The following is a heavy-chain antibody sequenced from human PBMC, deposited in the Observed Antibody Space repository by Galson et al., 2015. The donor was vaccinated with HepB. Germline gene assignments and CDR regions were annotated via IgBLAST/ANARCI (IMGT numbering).Heavy chain of an antibody. CDR3: ARDYYDSSEYYYYMDV. Sequence: SVKVSCKASGYTFTGYYMHWVRQAPGQGLEWMGWINPNSGGTNYAQKFQGRVTMTRDTSISTAYMELSRLRSDDTAVYYCARDYYDSSEYYYYMDVWGKGTTVTVSS. V-gene: IGHV1-2*02. J-gene: IGHJ6*03. D-gene: IGHD3-22*01. CDR1: GYTFTGYY. CDR2: INPNSGGT.